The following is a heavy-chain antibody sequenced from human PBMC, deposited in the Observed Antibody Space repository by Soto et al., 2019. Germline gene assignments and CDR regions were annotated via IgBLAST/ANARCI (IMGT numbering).Heavy chain of an antibody. CDR2: IYYSGST. D-gene: IGHD2-8*02. CDR3: ARDKITGLFDY. V-gene: IGHV4-59*12. Sequence: SVTLSLTCTVSGGSISNYYWSWIRQPPGKGLEWIGYIYYSGSTNYNPSLKSRVTISVDTSKNQFSLKLTPVTAADTAVYYCARDKITGLFDYWGQGTLVTVSS. J-gene: IGHJ4*02. CDR1: GGSISNYY.